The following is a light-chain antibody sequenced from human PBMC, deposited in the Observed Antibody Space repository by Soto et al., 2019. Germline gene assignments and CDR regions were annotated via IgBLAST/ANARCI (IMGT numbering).Light chain of an antibody. Sequence: ELVWPRSPGTLPFPPGERATLSCRASQRVSSSYLAGYQQKPAQPPRLLICGASSRATGIPDRFSGSGSGTDFTLTISRLETEDFAVYYCQQYGSSFTFGPGTKVDIK. J-gene: IGKJ3*01. CDR3: QQYGSSFT. CDR1: QRVSSSY. CDR2: GAS. V-gene: IGKV3-20*01.